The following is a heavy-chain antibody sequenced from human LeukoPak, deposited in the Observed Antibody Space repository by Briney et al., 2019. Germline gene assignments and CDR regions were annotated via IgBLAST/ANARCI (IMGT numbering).Heavy chain of an antibody. Sequence: GGSLRLSCAASGFTFSDYYMSWIRQAPGKGLEWVSYISSSNTYTNYAGSVKGRFTISRDDATNSLYLQMNSLRAEDTAVYYCARSRSYYPADYWGQGTPVTVSS. CDR1: GFTFSDYY. CDR2: ISSSNTYT. CDR3: ARSRSYYPADY. J-gene: IGHJ4*02. V-gene: IGHV3-11*03. D-gene: IGHD1-26*01.